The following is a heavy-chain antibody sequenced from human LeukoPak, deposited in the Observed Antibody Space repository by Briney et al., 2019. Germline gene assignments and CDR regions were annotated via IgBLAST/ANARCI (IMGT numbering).Heavy chain of an antibody. D-gene: IGHD6-6*01. CDR1: GFTFDDYA. CDR3: TKGPDGARACEH. J-gene: IGHJ1*01. Sequence: PGGSLRLSCAASGFTFDDYALHWVRQAPGKGLEWVSLISGDGGSTYYADSVKGRFTISRDNSKNSLYLQMIRLRTEDTAVYYCTKGPDGARACEHWGQGTLVTVSS. CDR2: ISGDGGST. V-gene: IGHV3-43*02.